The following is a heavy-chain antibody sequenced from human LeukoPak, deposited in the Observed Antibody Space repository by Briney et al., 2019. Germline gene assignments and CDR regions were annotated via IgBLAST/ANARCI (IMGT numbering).Heavy chain of an antibody. J-gene: IGHJ4*02. CDR2: INPNSGGT. CDR1: GYTFTGYY. CDR3: ARDDYDSSGYYRY. Sequence: ASVKVSCKASGYTFTGYYMHWVRQAPGQGLEWMGRINPNSGGTNYAQKFQGRVTMTRDTSISTAYMELSRLRSDDTAGYYCARDDYDSSGYYRYWGQGTLVTVSS. D-gene: IGHD3-22*01. V-gene: IGHV1-2*06.